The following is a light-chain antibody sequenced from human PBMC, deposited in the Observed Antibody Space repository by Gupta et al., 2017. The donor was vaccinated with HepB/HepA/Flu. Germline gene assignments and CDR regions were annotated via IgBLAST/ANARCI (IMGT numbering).Light chain of an antibody. CDR1: RSDVGGYNY. V-gene: IGLV2-14*03. J-gene: IGLJ1*01. CDR3: NSYISSGSTYV. CDR2: DVS. Sequence: QSALTQPASVSGSPGQSITISCTGSRSDVGGYNYVSWYQHHPDQAPKVIIYDVSDRPSGVSTRFSGSKSGNTASLTISGLQADDEADYYCNSYISSGSTYVFGTGTRVTVL.